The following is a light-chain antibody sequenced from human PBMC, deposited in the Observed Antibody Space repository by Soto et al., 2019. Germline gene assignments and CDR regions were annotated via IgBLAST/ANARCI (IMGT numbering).Light chain of an antibody. CDR2: GAS. CDR3: QQYNNWWT. J-gene: IGKJ1*01. CDR1: QSVSNN. Sequence: EIVMTQSPATLSVSPVEGATLSCRASQSVSNNLAWYQKKPGQAPRLLIYGASARATGIPARFSGSGSGTEFTLTISSLQSEDFAFYYCQQYNNWWTFGQGTRVDIK. V-gene: IGKV3-15*01.